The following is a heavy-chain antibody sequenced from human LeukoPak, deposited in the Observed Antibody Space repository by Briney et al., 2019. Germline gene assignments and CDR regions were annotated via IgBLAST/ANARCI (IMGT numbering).Heavy chain of an antibody. CDR2: IWYDGSNK. V-gene: IGHV3-30*02. CDR3: AKGGGYEAQYYYYYLDV. D-gene: IGHD5-12*01. J-gene: IGHJ6*03. CDR1: GFTFSSYG. Sequence: PGGSLRLSCAASGFTFSSYGMYWVRQAPGKGLEWVAFIWYDGSNKYYADSVKGRFTISRDNSKNTLYLQMKSLRAEDTAVYCAKGGGYEAQYYYYYLDVWGKGTTVTISS.